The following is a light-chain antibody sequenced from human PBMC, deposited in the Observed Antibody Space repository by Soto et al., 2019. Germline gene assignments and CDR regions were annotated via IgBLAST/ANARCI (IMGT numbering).Light chain of an antibody. J-gene: IGLJ1*01. Sequence: QSVLTQPPSVSGAPGQRVTISCTGSSSDIGAGYDVHWYQQLPGTAPKLLIYANNIRPSGVPGRFSGSKSGTSASLAITGLQAEDEADYYCQSYDSSLSGYVFGTGTKLTV. CDR3: QSYDSSLSGYV. CDR1: SSDIGAGYD. CDR2: ANN. V-gene: IGLV1-40*01.